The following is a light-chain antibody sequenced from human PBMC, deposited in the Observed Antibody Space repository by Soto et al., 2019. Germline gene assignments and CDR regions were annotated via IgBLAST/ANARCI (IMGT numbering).Light chain of an antibody. J-gene: IGKJ1*01. Sequence: EIVMTQSPAILSVSPGERATLSCRASQSISSNLAWYQQRPGQAPRLLISDASTRATAIPGRFSGSGYGTDFSLTISSLQSDDSAVDYCHQYNDWPRTFGQGTKVEIK. CDR3: HQYNDWPRT. CDR2: DAS. CDR1: QSISSN. V-gene: IGKV3-15*01.